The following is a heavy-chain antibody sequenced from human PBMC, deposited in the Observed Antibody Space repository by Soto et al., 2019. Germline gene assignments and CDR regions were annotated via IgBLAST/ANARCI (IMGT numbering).Heavy chain of an antibody. D-gene: IGHD3-3*01. V-gene: IGHV1-46*01. J-gene: IGHJ4*02. CDR3: ARPESLYYDFWSGYYGLLV. CDR1: GYTFTSYY. CDR2: INPSGGST. Sequence: GASVKVSCKASGYTFTSYYMHWVRQAPGQGLEWMGIINPSGGSTSYAQKFQGRVTMTRDTSTSTVYMELSSLRSEDTAVYYCARPESLYYDFWSGYYGLLVWGQGTLVTVSS.